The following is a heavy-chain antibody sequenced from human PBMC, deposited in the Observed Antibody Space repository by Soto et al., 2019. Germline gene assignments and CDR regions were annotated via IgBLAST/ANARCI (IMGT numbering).Heavy chain of an antibody. CDR1: GFTFSSYS. CDR3: ASHPERIAEIGGFDP. J-gene: IGHJ5*02. D-gene: IGHD6-13*01. CDR2: ISSSSRTI. Sequence: EVQLVESGGGLVQPGRPLRLSCAASGFTFSSYSMNWVRQAPGQGLEWVSYISSSSRTIYYADSVKGRFTISRDNAKNSLYLQMNSLRAEDTAVYYCASHPERIAEIGGFDPWGQGTLVTVSS. V-gene: IGHV3-48*01.